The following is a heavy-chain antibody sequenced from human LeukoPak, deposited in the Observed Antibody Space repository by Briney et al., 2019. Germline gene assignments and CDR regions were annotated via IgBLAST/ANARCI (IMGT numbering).Heavy chain of an antibody. J-gene: IGHJ6*03. D-gene: IGHD3-10*01. CDR3: ASTMVRGVISYYYYMDV. V-gene: IGHV4-4*02. CDR1: GGSISSSNW. Sequence: MPSGTLSLTCAVSGGSISSSNWWSWVRQPPGKGLEWIGEIYHSGSTNYNPSLKSRVTISVDTSKNQFSLKLSSVTAADTAVYYCASTMVRGVISYYYYMDVWGKGTTVTISS. CDR2: IYHSGST.